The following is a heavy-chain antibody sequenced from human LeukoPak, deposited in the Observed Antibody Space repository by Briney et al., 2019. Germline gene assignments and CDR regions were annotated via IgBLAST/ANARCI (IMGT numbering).Heavy chain of an antibody. Sequence: GSLRLSCAASGFTFSSYAMHWVRQAPGKGLEWVAVISYDGSNKYYADSVKGRFTISRDNSKNTLYLQMNSLRAEDTAVYYCARDGHFDWWDYYMDVWGKGTTVTVSS. V-gene: IGHV3-30*04. CDR1: GFTFSSYA. CDR2: ISYDGSNK. D-gene: IGHD3-9*01. J-gene: IGHJ6*03. CDR3: ARDGHFDWWDYYMDV.